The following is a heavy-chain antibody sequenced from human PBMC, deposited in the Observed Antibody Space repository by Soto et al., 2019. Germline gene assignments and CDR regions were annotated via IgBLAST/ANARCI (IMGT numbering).Heavy chain of an antibody. CDR1: GGSIINDHYY. J-gene: IGHJ4*02. D-gene: IGHD3-22*01. CDR3: ARGPCYSDNSGPDFDS. V-gene: IGHV4-30-4*01. CDR2: IYYSGST. Sequence: SSETLSLTCVVSGGSIINDHYYWSWIRQPPGKALEWIGYIYYSGSTHYNASLKSRVTISGDTSKNQFSLKLSSVTAADTAVYYCARGPCYSDNSGPDFDSWGQGTLVTVSS.